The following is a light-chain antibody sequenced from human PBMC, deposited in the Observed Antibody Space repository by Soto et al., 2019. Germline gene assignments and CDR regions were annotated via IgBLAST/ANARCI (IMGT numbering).Light chain of an antibody. CDR3: SSYTTTSTAV. Sequence: QSALTQPASVSGSPGQSITISCTGTSSDIGAYNYVSWYQQYPGKAPKLMIYEVSKRPSGVSNRFSGSKSGNTASLTISGLQAEDEADYYCSSYTTTSTAVFGGGTQLTVL. CDR2: EVS. CDR1: SSDIGAYNY. V-gene: IGLV2-14*01. J-gene: IGLJ7*01.